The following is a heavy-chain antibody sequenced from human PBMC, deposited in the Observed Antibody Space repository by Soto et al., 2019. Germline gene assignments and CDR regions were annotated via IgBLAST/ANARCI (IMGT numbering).Heavy chain of an antibody. CDR1: GVSISSYY. J-gene: IGHJ6*03. CDR2: IYYSGST. Sequence: SETLSLTCTVSGVSISSYYWSWIRQPPGKGLEWIGYIYYSGSTNYNPSLKSRVTISVDTSKNQFSLKLSSVTAADTAVYYCARSKGDYYYYYYMDVWGKGTTVTVSS. CDR3: ARSKGDYYYYYYMDV. V-gene: IGHV4-59*01.